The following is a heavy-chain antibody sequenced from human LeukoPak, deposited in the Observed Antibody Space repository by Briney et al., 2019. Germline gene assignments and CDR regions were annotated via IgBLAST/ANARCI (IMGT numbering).Heavy chain of an antibody. J-gene: IGHJ5*02. D-gene: IGHD3-22*01. Sequence: SETLSLTCTVSGGSISSGDYYWSWIRQPPGKGLEWIGYTYYSGSTYYNPSLKSRATISVDTSKNQFTLKLTSVTAADTAVYYCARPYYYDSRIDPWGQGTLVTVSS. CDR3: ARPYYYDSRIDP. CDR1: GGSISSGDYY. CDR2: TYYSGST. V-gene: IGHV4-30-4*01.